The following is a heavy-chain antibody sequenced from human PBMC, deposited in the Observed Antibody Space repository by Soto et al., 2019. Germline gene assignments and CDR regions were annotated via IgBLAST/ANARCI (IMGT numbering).Heavy chain of an antibody. Sequence: EVQLVESGGGLVQPGRSLRLSCAASGFTFDDYAMHWVRQAPGKGLEWVSGISWHSRRIAYADSVKGRFTISRDNAKNSLFLQMNSLRPEDTAFYYCAKDGGPGEISDFYFDFWGQGSLVTVSS. D-gene: IGHD3-3*01. J-gene: IGHJ4*02. CDR1: GFTFDDYA. CDR2: ISWHSRRI. V-gene: IGHV3-9*01. CDR3: AKDGGPGEISDFYFDF.